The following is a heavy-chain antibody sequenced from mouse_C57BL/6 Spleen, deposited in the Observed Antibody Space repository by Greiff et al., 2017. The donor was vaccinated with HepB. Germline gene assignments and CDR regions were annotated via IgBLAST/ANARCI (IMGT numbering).Heavy chain of an antibody. CDR3: ARRGDYYGSAWFAY. CDR1: GYSFTSYW. D-gene: IGHD1-1*01. Sequence: QVQLQQPEAELVKPGASVKMSCKASGYSFTSYWITWVKQRPGQGLEWIGDIYPGSGSTNYNEKFKSKATLTVDTSSSTAYMQLSSLTSEDSAVYYCARRGDYYGSAWFAYWGQGTLVTVSA. J-gene: IGHJ3*01. CDR2: IYPGSGST. V-gene: IGHV1-55*01.